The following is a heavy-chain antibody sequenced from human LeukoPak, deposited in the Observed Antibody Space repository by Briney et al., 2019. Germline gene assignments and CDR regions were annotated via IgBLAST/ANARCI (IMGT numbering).Heavy chain of an antibody. D-gene: IGHD5-24*01. CDR2: IYGSGDTT. Sequence: GGSLRLSCAASGFTFSSYAMSWARQAPGKGLEWVSAIYGSGDTTYYADSVKGRLTVSRDNSKNTLYLQMDGLRAEDTAVYYCAKMAGMTRQVYYMDVWGKGATVTVSS. J-gene: IGHJ6*03. CDR1: GFTFSSYA. V-gene: IGHV3-23*01. CDR3: AKMAGMTRQVYYMDV.